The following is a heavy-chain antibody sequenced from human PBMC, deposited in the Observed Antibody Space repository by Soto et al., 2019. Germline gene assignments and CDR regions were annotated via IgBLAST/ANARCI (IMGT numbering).Heavy chain of an antibody. J-gene: IGHJ3*02. Sequence: QGTLKESGPTLVKPTQTLTLTCSFSGFSLSTSGVGVGWIRQPPGKALEWLAHIYWSGDEHYRPSLKSRLSITKDTSKNQVVLTMTNMDHVDTATYYCARGRAARPVFAFDIWGQGTRVTVSS. V-gene: IGHV2-5*01. CDR1: GFSLSTSGVG. D-gene: IGHD6-6*01. CDR3: ARGRAARPVFAFDI. CDR2: IYWSGDE.